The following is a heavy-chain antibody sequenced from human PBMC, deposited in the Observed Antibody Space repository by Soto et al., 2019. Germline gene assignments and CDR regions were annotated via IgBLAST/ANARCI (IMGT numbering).Heavy chain of an antibody. CDR3: ARELSSSWYNWFDP. Sequence: EASVKVSCKASGYTFTSYYISWVRQAPGQGLEWMGWISAYNGIANYAQKFQGRVTITADKSTSTAYMELSSLRSEDTAVYYCARELSSSWYNWFDPWGQGTLVTVSS. CDR2: ISAYNGIA. J-gene: IGHJ5*02. D-gene: IGHD6-13*01. CDR1: GYTFTSYY. V-gene: IGHV1-18*01.